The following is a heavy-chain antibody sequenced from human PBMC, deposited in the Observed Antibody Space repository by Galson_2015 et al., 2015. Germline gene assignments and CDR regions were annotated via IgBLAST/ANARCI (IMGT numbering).Heavy chain of an antibody. D-gene: IGHD3-10*01. CDR1: GYTFTDYY. CDR2: INPIGGSA. CDR3: ARDSGTAVGSSELGH. J-gene: IGHJ4*02. V-gene: IGHV1-46*01. Sequence: SVKVSCKASGYTFTDYYLNWVRQAPGQGLEWMGVINPIGGSAYYVQNFQDRVTMTRDKSTSTVYMELGSLMSEDTAVYYCARDSGTAVGSSELGHWGQGTLVTVSS.